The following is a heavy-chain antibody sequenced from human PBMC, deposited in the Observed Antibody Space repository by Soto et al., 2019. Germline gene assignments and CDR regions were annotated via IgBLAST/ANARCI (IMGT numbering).Heavy chain of an antibody. CDR3: ARSDDSGYDQLPDY. CDR1: GGSISSYY. D-gene: IGHD5-12*01. Sequence: SETLSLTCTVSGGSISSYYWNWIRQPPGKGLEWIGYIYYSGSTNYNPSLKSRVTISVDTSKNQFSLKLTSVTAADTAVYYCARSDDSGYDQLPDYWGQGTLVTVSS. V-gene: IGHV4-59*01. CDR2: IYYSGST. J-gene: IGHJ4*02.